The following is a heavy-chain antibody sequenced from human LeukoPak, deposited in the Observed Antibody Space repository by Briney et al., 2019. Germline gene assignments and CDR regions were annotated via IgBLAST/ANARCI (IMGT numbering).Heavy chain of an antibody. D-gene: IGHD6-19*01. J-gene: IGHJ4*02. V-gene: IGHV4-59*01. CDR1: GDSSSSYY. CDR2: IYGSGST. CDR3: AAVDQKSSGWDFDY. Sequence: VKPSGTLSLTCTVSGDSSSSYYWSWIRQPPGKGLEWIGYIYGSGSTNYNPSLKSRATISVDTSKNQFSLELSSVTAADTAVYYCAAVDQKSSGWDFDYWGQGTLVTVSS.